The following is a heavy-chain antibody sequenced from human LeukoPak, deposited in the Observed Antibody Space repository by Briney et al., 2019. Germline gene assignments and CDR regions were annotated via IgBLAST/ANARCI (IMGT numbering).Heavy chain of an antibody. Sequence: GGSLRLSCAASGFTFSSYSMNWVRQAPGRGLEWVSYISSSSSTIYYADSVKGRFTISRDNAKNSLYLQMNSLRDEDTAVYYCARDPGYSSGWYEWFDPWGQGTLVTVSS. CDR3: ARDPGYSSGWYEWFDP. V-gene: IGHV3-48*02. CDR2: ISSSSSTI. CDR1: GFTFSSYS. J-gene: IGHJ5*02. D-gene: IGHD6-19*01.